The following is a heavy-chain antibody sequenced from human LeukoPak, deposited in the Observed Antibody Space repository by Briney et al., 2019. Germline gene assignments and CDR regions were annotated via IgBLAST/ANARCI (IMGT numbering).Heavy chain of an antibody. CDR1: GGTFSSYA. D-gene: IGHD3-22*01. CDR3: ARDHGYYDSSGYYPN. Sequence: ASVKVSCKASGGTFSSYATRWVRQAPGQGLEWLGWISAYNGNTNYAQKLQGRVTMTTDTSTSTAYMELRSLRSDDTAVYYCARDHGYYDSSGYYPNWGQGTLVTVSS. V-gene: IGHV1-18*01. CDR2: ISAYNGNT. J-gene: IGHJ4*02.